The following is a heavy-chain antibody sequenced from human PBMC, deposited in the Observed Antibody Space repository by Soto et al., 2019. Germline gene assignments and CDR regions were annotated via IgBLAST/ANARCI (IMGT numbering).Heavy chain of an antibody. D-gene: IGHD3-22*01. CDR1: GFTFSSYA. CDR2: ISGSGGST. Sequence: GGSLRLSCAASGFTFSSYAMSWVRQAPGKGLEWVSAISGSGGSTYYADSVKGRFTISRDNSKNTLYLQMNSLRAEDTAVYYCAKGVTSSGYYDYFDYWRQGTLVTVSS. CDR3: AKGVTSSGYYDYFDY. J-gene: IGHJ4*02. V-gene: IGHV3-23*01.